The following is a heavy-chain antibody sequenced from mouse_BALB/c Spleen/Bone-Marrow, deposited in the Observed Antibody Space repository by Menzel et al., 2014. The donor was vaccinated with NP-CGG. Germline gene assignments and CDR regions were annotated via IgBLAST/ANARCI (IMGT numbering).Heavy chain of an antibody. CDR1: GFTFSSFG. Sequence: EVKVVESGGGLVQPGGSRKHSCAASGFTFSSFGMHWVRQAPEKGLEWVAYISSGSTAIFYADTVKGRFTISRDNPKNTLFLQMTSLRSEDTAMYYCTRGGNWDDFDVWGAGTTVSVSS. D-gene: IGHD4-1*01. J-gene: IGHJ1*01. V-gene: IGHV5-17*02. CDR2: ISSGSTAI. CDR3: TRGGNWDDFDV.